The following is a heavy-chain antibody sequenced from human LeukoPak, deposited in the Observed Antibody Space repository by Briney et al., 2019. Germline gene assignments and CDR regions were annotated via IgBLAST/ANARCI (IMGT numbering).Heavy chain of an antibody. D-gene: IGHD7-27*01. Sequence: PGGSLRLSRAASGFTFSSYGMHRVRQAPGKGLEWVAFIRYDGSNIYYTTSVKARLTISRDNSKNTLYLQMNTVRVDDTAVYYCAKAGAHMGSTGYYYYYYMDVWGKGTTVTVSS. CDR1: GFTFSSYG. CDR2: IRYDGSNI. V-gene: IGHV3-30*02. J-gene: IGHJ6*03. CDR3: AKAGAHMGSTGYYYYYYMDV.